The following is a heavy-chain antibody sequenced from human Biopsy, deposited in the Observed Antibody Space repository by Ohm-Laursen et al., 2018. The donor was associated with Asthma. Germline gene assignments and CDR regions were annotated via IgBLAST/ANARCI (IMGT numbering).Heavy chain of an antibody. D-gene: IGHD3-9*01. CDR1: GFSLRTPGVG. CDR2: IYWDDYN. Sequence: TQTLTLTCSLSGFSLRTPGVGVGWIRQSPGKALEWLALIYWDDYNLFRPSLKRRLTITKDPSKNQVVLTMTKMDPVDSGTYYCALSQDSGFDDHSPSWFDPWGQGTAVTVSS. V-gene: IGHV2-5*02. J-gene: IGHJ5*02. CDR3: ALSQDSGFDDHSPSWFDP.